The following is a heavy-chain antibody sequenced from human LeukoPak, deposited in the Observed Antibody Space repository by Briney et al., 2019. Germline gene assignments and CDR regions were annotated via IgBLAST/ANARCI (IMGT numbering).Heavy chain of an antibody. D-gene: IGHD3-10*01. CDR1: GFTFSSYG. V-gene: IGHV3-33*08. CDR3: ARGAYGSGAYHDFDI. J-gene: IGHJ3*02. CDR2: IWYDGSNK. Sequence: PGRSLRLSCAASGFTFSSYGMHWVRQAPGKGLEWVAAIWYDGSNKYYVDSVKGRFTISRDNSKNTLYLQMNSLRAEDTAVYYCARGAYGSGAYHDFDIWGQGTMVTVSS.